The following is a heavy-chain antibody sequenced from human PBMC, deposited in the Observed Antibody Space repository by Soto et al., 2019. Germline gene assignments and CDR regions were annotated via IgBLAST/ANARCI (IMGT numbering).Heavy chain of an antibody. CDR2: ISGSGGST. CDR3: ANPGDCNGGSCYPYYYYGMDV. J-gene: IGHJ6*02. CDR1: GFPFSSYA. Sequence: PGGSLRLSCAASGFPFSSYAMSWVRQAPGKGLEWVSAISGSGGSTYYADSVKGRFTISREDSKNTLYLQMNSLRAEDTAVYYCANPGDCNGGSCYPYYYYGMDVWGQGATVTVSS. D-gene: IGHD2-15*01. V-gene: IGHV3-23*01.